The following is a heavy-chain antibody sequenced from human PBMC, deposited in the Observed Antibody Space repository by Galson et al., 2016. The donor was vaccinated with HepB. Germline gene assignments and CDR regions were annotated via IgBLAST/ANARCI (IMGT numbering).Heavy chain of an antibody. J-gene: IGHJ5*02. D-gene: IGHD3-22*01. V-gene: IGHV3-30*03. CDR1: GFPFSASG. Sequence: SLRLSCAASGFPFSASGMSWVRQAPGKGLEWVSDISYDASSLHYADSVKGRFTVSIDNSGHTLYLQMNSLIPEDTAVYYCVVSVYYRWGRGTLVTVSS. CDR3: VVSVYYR. CDR2: ISYDASSL.